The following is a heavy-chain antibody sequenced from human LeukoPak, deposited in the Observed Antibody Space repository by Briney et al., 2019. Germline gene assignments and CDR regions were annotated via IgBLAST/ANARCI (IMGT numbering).Heavy chain of an antibody. Sequence: GGSLRLSCAASGFTFSSYSMNWVRQAPGKGLEWVPSISSSGSYIYYADSVKGRFTISRDNAKNSLYLQMNSLRAEDTAVYYCAKGASDIVVVTSIYYFDYWGQGTLVTASS. CDR3: AKGASDIVVVTSIYYFDY. V-gene: IGHV3-21*01. CDR1: GFTFSSYS. J-gene: IGHJ4*02. D-gene: IGHD2-2*01. CDR2: ISSSGSYI.